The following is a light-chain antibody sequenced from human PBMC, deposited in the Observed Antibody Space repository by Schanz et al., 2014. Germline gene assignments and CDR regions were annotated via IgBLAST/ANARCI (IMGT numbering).Light chain of an antibody. V-gene: IGKV3-11*01. Sequence: EIVLTQSPGTLSLSPGERVTLSCRASQSVSSYLAWYQQKPGQAPRLLIYDTSNRATGIPARFSGSGSGTDFTLAITSLQSEDFAVYYCQQYNGGTFGQGTKVEIK. CDR2: DTS. J-gene: IGKJ1*01. CDR1: QSVSSY. CDR3: QQYNGGT.